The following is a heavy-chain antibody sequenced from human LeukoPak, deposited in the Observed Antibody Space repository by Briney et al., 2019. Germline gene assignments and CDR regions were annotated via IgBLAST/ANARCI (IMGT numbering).Heavy chain of an antibody. V-gene: IGHV3-7*01. D-gene: IGHD6-13*01. Sequence: GGSLRLSCAASGFTFSSYWTTWVRQAPGKGLEWEANINQDGSEKNYVDSVKGRFTISRDNAKNSLYLQMNSLRAEDTAVYYCATRSSHTSSWYVYLFWDYWGQGALVTVSS. J-gene: IGHJ4*02. CDR1: GFTFSSYW. CDR2: INQDGSEK. CDR3: ATRSSHTSSWYVYLFWDY.